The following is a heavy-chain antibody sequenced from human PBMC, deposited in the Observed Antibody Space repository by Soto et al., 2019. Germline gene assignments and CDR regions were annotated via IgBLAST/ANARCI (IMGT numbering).Heavy chain of an antibody. J-gene: IGHJ4*02. V-gene: IGHV3-23*01. CDR3: AKRPSSSWDDY. CDR2: ISGSGGST. Sequence: WGYLRVCCVSSVFTFSSYAMSWVRQAPGKGLEWVSAISGSGGSTYYADSVKGRFTISRDNSKNTLYLQMNSLRAEDTAVYYCAKRPSSSWDDYWGQGTMVTVSS. CDR1: VFTFSSYA. D-gene: IGHD6-13*01.